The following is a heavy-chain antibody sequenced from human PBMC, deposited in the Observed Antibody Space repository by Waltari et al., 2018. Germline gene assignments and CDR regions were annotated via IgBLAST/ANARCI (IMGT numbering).Heavy chain of an antibody. V-gene: IGHV3-23*01. CDR1: GFTFSSYA. CDR2: LRGSGGSP. Sequence: EVQLLESGGGLVQPGGSLRLSCAASGFTFSSYAMSWVRQAPGKGLEWVSALRGSGGSPYYSDSVKGRFTISRDNSKNTLYLQMNSRRAEDTAVYYCAKDHSSGPHYFDYWGQGTLVTVSS. J-gene: IGHJ4*02. D-gene: IGHD6-19*01. CDR3: AKDHSSGPHYFDY.